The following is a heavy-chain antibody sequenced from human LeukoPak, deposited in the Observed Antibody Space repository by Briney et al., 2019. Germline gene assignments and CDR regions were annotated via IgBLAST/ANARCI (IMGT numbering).Heavy chain of an antibody. Sequence: PGGSLRLSCAASGFTFSSYSMNWVRQAPGKGLEWVSSISSSSSYIYYADSVKGRFTISRDNAKNSLYLQMNSLRAEDTAVYYCARDPGRYSGYGYAYWGQGTLVTVSS. D-gene: IGHD5-12*01. CDR1: GFTFSSYS. CDR2: ISSSSSYI. V-gene: IGHV3-21*01. CDR3: ARDPGRYSGYGYAY. J-gene: IGHJ4*02.